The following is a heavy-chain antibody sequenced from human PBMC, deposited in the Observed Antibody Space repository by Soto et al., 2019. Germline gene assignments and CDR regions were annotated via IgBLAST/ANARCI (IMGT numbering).Heavy chain of an antibody. Sequence: QVQLQESGPGLVKPSQTLSLTCTVSGGSISSGGYYWSWIRQHPGKGLEWIGYIYYSGSTYYNPSLKSRVTISVDTSKHQCSLKLSSVTGADTAVYYCARHYPAATNWFDPWGQGTLVTVSS. CDR3: ARHYPAATNWFDP. CDR1: GGSISSGGYY. V-gene: IGHV4-31*03. CDR2: IYYSGST. J-gene: IGHJ5*02. D-gene: IGHD2-2*01.